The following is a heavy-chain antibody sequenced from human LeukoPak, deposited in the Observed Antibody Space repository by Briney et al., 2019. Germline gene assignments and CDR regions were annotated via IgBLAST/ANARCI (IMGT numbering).Heavy chain of an antibody. CDR1: GFTFSSYS. CDR2: IKQDRSEK. J-gene: IGHJ6*04. V-gene: IGHV3-7*01. Sequence: PRGSLRLSCAASGFTFSSYSMSWVRQAPGEGLEWVANIKQDRSEKYYVDSVKGRFTISRDNAKNSLYLQMNSLRAEETAVYYCAELGITMIGGVWGKGTTVTISS. CDR3: AELGITMIGGV. D-gene: IGHD3-10*02.